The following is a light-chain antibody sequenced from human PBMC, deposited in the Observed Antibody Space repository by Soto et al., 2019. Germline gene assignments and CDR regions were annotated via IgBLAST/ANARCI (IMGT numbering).Light chain of an antibody. CDR2: GDS. CDR1: SSNIGAGYH. CDR3: QSSDSRLSGSDV. V-gene: IGLV1-40*01. Sequence: QSVLTQPRSVSGAPRQRVTISCTGSSSNIGAGYHVHWYQQLPGAAPKLLIFGDSNRPSGVPDRFSGSKSGTSASLAITGPQADDEADYYCQSSDSRLSGSDVFGTGTKVTVL. J-gene: IGLJ1*01.